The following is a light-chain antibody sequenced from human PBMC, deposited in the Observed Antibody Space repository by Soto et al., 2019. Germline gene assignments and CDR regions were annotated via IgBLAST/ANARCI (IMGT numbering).Light chain of an antibody. V-gene: IGKV1-5*01. Sequence: DIQMTQSPSTLSASVGDRVTITCRASQSISSWLAWYQQKPGKAPKLLISGISTLQSGVPSRFSGSGSGTEFTLTISSLQPDDFATYYCQQYNSYLITFGQGTRLEIK. CDR2: GIS. CDR3: QQYNSYLIT. CDR1: QSISSW. J-gene: IGKJ5*01.